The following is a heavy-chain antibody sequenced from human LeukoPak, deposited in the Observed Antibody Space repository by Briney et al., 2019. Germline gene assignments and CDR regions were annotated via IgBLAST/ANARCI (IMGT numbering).Heavy chain of an antibody. V-gene: IGHV3-66*01. CDR1: GFTVSSNY. D-gene: IGHD3-10*01. Sequence: GGSLRLSCAASGFTVSSNYMSWVRQAPGKGLEWVSLIYSGGSTYYADSVKGRFTISRDNSKNTLYLQMNSLRAEDTAVYYCARDKPGELGDYWGQGTLVTVSS. CDR3: ARDKPGELGDY. CDR2: IYSGGST. J-gene: IGHJ4*02.